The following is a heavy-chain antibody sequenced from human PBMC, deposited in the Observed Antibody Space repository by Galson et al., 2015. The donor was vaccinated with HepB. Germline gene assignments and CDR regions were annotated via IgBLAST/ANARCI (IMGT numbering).Heavy chain of an antibody. CDR1: GYTFTSYD. J-gene: IGHJ3*02. CDR2: MNPNSGST. D-gene: IGHD6-13*01. V-gene: IGHV1-8*01. Sequence: SVKVSCKASGYTFTSYDINWVRQATGQGLEWMGWMNPNSGSTGYAQKFQGRVTMTRNTSISTAYMELSSLRSEDTAVYYCARDGGSSSWYWFNPETAFDIWGQGTMVTVSS. CDR3: ARDGGSSSWYWFNPETAFDI.